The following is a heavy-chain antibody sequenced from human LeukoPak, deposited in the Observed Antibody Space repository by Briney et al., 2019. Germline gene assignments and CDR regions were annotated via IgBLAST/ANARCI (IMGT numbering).Heavy chain of an antibody. CDR2: VNPNSGNT. D-gene: IGHD1-26*01. V-gene: IGHV1-8*01. CDR3: ARATGKAGATFDY. Sequence: ASVKVSCKASGYTFTSYDINWVRQATGQGLELMGWVNPNSGNTGYAQKFQGRVTMTRNTSISTAYMELSSLRSEDTAVYYCARATGKAGATFDYWGQGTLVTVSS. J-gene: IGHJ4*02. CDR1: GYTFTSYD.